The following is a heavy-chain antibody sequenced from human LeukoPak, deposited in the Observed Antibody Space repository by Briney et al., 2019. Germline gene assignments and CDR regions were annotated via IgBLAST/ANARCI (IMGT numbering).Heavy chain of an antibody. J-gene: IGHJ1*01. Sequence: SSETLSLTCTVSGGSTYSSSYYWGWIRQPPGKGLEWIGSIYYSGNTYYNPSLKSRVTISVDTSKNQFSLKLSSVTAADTAVYYCARRYTSGSKSFRYWGQGTLVTVSS. CDR1: GGSTYSSSYY. D-gene: IGHD6-19*01. CDR3: ARRYTSGSKSFRY. CDR2: IYYSGNT. V-gene: IGHV4-39*01.